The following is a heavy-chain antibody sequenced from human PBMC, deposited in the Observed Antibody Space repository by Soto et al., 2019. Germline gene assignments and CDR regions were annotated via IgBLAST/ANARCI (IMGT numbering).Heavy chain of an antibody. CDR2: ISYDGYK. CDR3: AKSNGWLAVY. Sequence: PGGSLRLSCAASGFTFSDYAMHWVRQAPGKGLEWVAVISYDGYKYYADSVKGRFTISKDNSKNALFVQMNSLRVEDTAVYYCAKSNGWLAVYWGQGTLVTVSS. V-gene: IGHV3-30-3*02. CDR1: GFTFSDYA. D-gene: IGHD5-12*01. J-gene: IGHJ4*02.